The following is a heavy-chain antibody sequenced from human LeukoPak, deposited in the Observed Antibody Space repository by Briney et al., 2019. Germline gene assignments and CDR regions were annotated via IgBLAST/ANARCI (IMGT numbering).Heavy chain of an antibody. Sequence: ASVKVSCKASGYTFTSYGISWVRQAPGQGLEWMGWISAYNGNTNYAQKLQGRVTMTTDTSTSTAYMELRSLRSDDTAVYYCARASKITMIVVVTLDNWFDPWGQGTLVTVSS. CDR1: GYTFTSYG. CDR3: ARASKITMIVVVTLDNWFDP. D-gene: IGHD3-22*01. J-gene: IGHJ5*02. V-gene: IGHV1-18*01. CDR2: ISAYNGNT.